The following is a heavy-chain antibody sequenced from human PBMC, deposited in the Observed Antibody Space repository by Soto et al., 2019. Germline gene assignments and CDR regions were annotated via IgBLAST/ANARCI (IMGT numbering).Heavy chain of an antibody. Sequence: QVQLQEPGPGLVKPSETLSLTCTVSGGSISSYYWSWIRQPAGKGLEWIGRIYTSGSTNYNPSLKSRVTMSVDTSKNQFSLKLSSVTAADTAVYYCARDERYYDYVWGSYHYYYYYGMDVWGQGTTVTVSS. J-gene: IGHJ6*02. CDR1: GGSISSYY. V-gene: IGHV4-4*07. D-gene: IGHD3-16*01. CDR2: IYTSGST. CDR3: ARDERYYDYVWGSYHYYYYYGMDV.